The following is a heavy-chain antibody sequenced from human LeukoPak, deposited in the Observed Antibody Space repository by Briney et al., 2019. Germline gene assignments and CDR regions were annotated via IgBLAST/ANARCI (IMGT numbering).Heavy chain of an antibody. D-gene: IGHD3-9*01. Sequence: SETLSLTCTVSGGSISSYYWSWIRQPAGKGLEWIGRIYTSGGTNYNPSLKSRVTMSVDTSKNQFSLKLSSVTAADTAVYYCARDIGNYDILTGYYYYFDYWGQGTLVTVSS. V-gene: IGHV4-4*07. CDR3: ARDIGNYDILTGYYYYFDY. J-gene: IGHJ4*02. CDR2: IYTSGGT. CDR1: GGSISSYY.